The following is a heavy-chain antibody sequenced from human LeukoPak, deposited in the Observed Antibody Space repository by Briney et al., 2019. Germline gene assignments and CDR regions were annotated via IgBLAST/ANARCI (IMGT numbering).Heavy chain of an antibody. CDR1: GYTFTSYA. J-gene: IGHJ6*03. D-gene: IGHD3-10*01. CDR3: ARCQYYGSGSYYYYYYMDV. CDR2: INAGNGNT. Sequence: ASVKVSCKASGYTFTSYAMHWVRQAPGQRLEWMGWINAGNGNTKYSQEFQGRVTITRDTSASTAYMELSSLRSEDTAVYYCARCQYYGSGSYYYYYYMDVWGKGTTVTISS. V-gene: IGHV1-3*03.